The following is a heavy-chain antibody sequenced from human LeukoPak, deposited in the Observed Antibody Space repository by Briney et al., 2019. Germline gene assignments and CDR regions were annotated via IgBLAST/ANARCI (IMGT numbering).Heavy chain of an antibody. CDR3: ARGPYCSSARCFRFFERVAWFDL. V-gene: IGHV4-31*03. CDR2: VYHSGST. CDR1: GASINIGCHY. D-gene: IGHD2-2*01. Sequence: SQTLSLTCTVAGASINIGCHYWSWLLQHPGKGLEWIWYVYHSGSTYYNPSVKSRATLSLDTSKNHISLKLSSVTAADTAVYYCARGPYCSSARCFRFFERVAWFDLWGQGTLVTVSS. J-gene: IGHJ5*02.